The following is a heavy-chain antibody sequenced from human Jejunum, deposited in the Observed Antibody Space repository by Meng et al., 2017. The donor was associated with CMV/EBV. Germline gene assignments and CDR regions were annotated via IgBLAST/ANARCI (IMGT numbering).Heavy chain of an antibody. CDR3: APDITGDEGS. CDR1: RASISSSHFS. D-gene: IGHD7-27*01. Sequence: TVSRASISSSHFSWGWIRHAPREGLEWIGSIYYSGRTYYNPSLKSRVTISLDTSKNQFSLKLTSVTAADTAVYYCAPDITGDEGSWGQGTLVTVSS. J-gene: IGHJ5*02. V-gene: IGHV4-39*07. CDR2: IYYSGRT.